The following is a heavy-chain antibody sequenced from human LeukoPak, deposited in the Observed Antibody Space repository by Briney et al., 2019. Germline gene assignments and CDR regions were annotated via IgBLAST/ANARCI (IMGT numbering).Heavy chain of an antibody. CDR2: INPNSGGT. Sequence: ASVKVSCKASGYTFTGYYMHWVRQAPGQGLEWMGWINPNSGGTNYAQKFQGRVTMTRDTSISTAYMELSRLRSDDTAVYYCARDYWDPLMASRYFDYWGQGTLVTVSS. CDR3: ARDYWDPLMASRYFDY. V-gene: IGHV1-2*02. CDR1: GYTFTGYY. D-gene: IGHD2-8*02. J-gene: IGHJ4*02.